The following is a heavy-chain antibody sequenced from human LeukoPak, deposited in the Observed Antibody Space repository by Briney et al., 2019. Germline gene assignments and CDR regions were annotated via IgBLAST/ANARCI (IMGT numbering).Heavy chain of an antibody. J-gene: IGHJ5*02. CDR1: GDSISNSGW. Sequence: SETLSLTCAVFGDSISNSGWCSWVRQPPGKGLEWIGEIFHSGSINYNPSLKSRVTMSVDRSKNQFSLILTSVTAADTAVYYCTFNGYYYLGTWGRGALVTVSS. CDR2: IFHSGSI. D-gene: IGHD1-26*01. CDR3: TFNGYYYLGT. V-gene: IGHV4-4*02.